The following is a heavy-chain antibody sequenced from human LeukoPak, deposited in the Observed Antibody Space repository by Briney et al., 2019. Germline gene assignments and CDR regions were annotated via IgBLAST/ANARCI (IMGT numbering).Heavy chain of an antibody. CDR1: GFTVSSYS. Sequence: GSVRLSCAASGFTVSSYSMNWVRQAPGKGLEWVSSISSSSSYIYYADSVKGRFTISRDNAKNSLYLQMNSLRAEDTAVYYCARDRGGSSWSYGMDVWGQGTTVTVSS. J-gene: IGHJ6*02. D-gene: IGHD6-13*01. V-gene: IGHV3-21*01. CDR2: ISSSSSYI. CDR3: ARDRGGSSWSYGMDV.